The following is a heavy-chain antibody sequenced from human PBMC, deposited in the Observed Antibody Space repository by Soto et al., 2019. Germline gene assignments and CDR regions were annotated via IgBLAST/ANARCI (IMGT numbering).Heavy chain of an antibody. CDR1: GFTFSNAW. Sequence: EVQLVESGGGLVKPGGSLRLSCAASGFTFSNAWMNWVRQAPGKGLEWVGRIKSKTDGGTTDYAAPVKIRFTISRDDSKNTLYLKMNSLKTEDTAVYYCTTTKLEYSSSSWEGFYWGRGTLVTVSS. J-gene: IGHJ4*02. CDR2: IKSKTDGGTT. CDR3: TTTKLEYSSSSWEGFY. D-gene: IGHD6-6*01. V-gene: IGHV3-15*07.